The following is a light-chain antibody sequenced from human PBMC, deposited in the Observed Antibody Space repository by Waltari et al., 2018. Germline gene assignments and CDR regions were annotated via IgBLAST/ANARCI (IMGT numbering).Light chain of an antibody. CDR3: QQYASSPLT. CDR2: GAS. Sequence: EIVLTQSPGTLSLSPGERATPSCRSGQTITSNFLAWYQQKPGQTPRLLIYGASSRATGIPDRFSGSGSGTDFTLTISRLEPEDSAVYSCQQYASSPLTFGGGTKVEI. CDR1: QTITSNF. J-gene: IGKJ4*01. V-gene: IGKV3-20*01.